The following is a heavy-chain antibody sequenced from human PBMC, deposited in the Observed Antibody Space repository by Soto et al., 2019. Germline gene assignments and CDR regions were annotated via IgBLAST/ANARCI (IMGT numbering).Heavy chain of an antibody. V-gene: IGHV4-59*01. CDR2: IYYSGTT. Sequence: QVQLQESGPGLVKPSETLSLTCTVSGGSITNYYWSWIRQPPGKGLDWIGHIYYSGTTNYNPSLKSRVTVSLDSSKNQFSLRLSSVTAADTAVYYCARLGGGSTSVYYYYMDVWGKGTTVTVSS. CDR1: GGSITNYY. CDR3: ARLGGGSTSVYYYYMDV. D-gene: IGHD2-2*01. J-gene: IGHJ6*03.